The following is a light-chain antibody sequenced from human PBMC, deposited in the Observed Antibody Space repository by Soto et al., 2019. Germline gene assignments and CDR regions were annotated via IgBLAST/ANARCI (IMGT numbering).Light chain of an antibody. Sequence: HSALGQPASVSGSPGQSITISCSGTSSDIGSYDHVAWYQQFPGKSPKLIIYAVSDRPSGVSDHFSGSKSGISASLTISGLQTEDEADYYCISYTDRQSYLFGTGTKVTVL. CDR1: SSDIGSYDH. CDR3: ISYTDRQSYL. CDR2: AVS. V-gene: IGLV2-14*03. J-gene: IGLJ1*01.